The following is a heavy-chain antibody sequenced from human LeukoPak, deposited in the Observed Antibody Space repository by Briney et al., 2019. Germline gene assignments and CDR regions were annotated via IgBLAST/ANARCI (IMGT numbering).Heavy chain of an antibody. CDR3: AKSGPYCSSTSCNYFDY. J-gene: IGHJ4*02. CDR1: GFTFSNFA. V-gene: IGHV3-23*01. Sequence: PGGSLRLSCAASGFTFSNFAMSWVRQAPGKGLEWVSAISGSGGSTYYADSVKGRSTISRDNSKNALFLQMNSLRAEDTAVYYCAKSGPYCSSTSCNYFDYWGQGTLVTVSS. CDR2: ISGSGGST. D-gene: IGHD2-2*01.